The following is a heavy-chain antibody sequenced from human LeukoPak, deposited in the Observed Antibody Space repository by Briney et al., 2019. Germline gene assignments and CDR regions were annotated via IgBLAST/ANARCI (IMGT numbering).Heavy chain of an antibody. CDR2: ISSSGSTI. CDR3: ARSLRYYYGSGGYSDPGTEDY. CDR1: GFTFSSYE. D-gene: IGHD3-10*01. V-gene: IGHV3-48*03. Sequence: GGSLRLSCAASGFTFSSYEMDWVRQAPGKGLEWVSYISSSGSTIYYADSVKGRFTISRDNAKNSLYLQMNRLRAEDTAVYYCARSLRYYYGSGGYSDPGTEDYWGQGTLGTVSS. J-gene: IGHJ4*02.